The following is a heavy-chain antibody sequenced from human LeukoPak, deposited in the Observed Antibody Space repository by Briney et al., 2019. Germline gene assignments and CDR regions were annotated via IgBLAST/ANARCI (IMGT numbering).Heavy chain of an antibody. Sequence: SGESLKISCKGSGYSFTSYWIGWVRQMPGKGLEWMGIIYPGDSDTRYSPSFQGQATISADKSISTAYLQSSSLKASDTAMTHCARHVGSGSYSNYWGQGTLVTVSS. CDR3: ARHVGSGSYSNY. CDR1: GYSFTSYW. J-gene: IGHJ4*02. CDR2: IYPGDSDT. D-gene: IGHD1-26*01. V-gene: IGHV5-51*01.